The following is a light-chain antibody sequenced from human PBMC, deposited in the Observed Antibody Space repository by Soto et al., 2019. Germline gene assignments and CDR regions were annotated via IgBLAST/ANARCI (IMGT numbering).Light chain of an antibody. CDR3: QQSYSLPRT. V-gene: IGKV1-39*01. CDR2: AAS. J-gene: IGKJ1*01. Sequence: DIQMTQSPSSLSSYVGDRVTISCRASQSIASSLHWYQQKSGKAPKLLISAASTLQSGVPLRFSGSGSGTDFTLTISSLQHEDFATYYCQQSYSLPRTFGQGTKVEIK. CDR1: QSIASS.